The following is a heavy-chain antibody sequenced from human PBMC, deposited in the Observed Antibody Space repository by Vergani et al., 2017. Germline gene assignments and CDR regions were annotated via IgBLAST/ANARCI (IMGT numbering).Heavy chain of an antibody. CDR1: GFTFQAFA. Sequence: VEAGGGLVQPGGSLRLSCTASGFTFQAFAFHWVRQVSGRGLEWVSGIDRNYGVKNGNSFEGRFSISRDNAKKAVFLQMNNLRHEDTARYFCVKENYDDADGPFDLWGRGTLVTVSS. CDR3: VKENYDDADGPFDL. J-gene: IGHJ2*01. CDR2: IDRNYGVK. V-gene: IGHV3-9*01. D-gene: IGHD3-16*01.